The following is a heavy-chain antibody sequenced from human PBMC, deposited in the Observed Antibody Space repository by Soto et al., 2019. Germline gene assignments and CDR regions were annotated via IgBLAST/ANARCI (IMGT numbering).Heavy chain of an antibody. V-gene: IGHV3-30*18. Sequence: AGGSLRLSCAASGFTFSSYGMHWVRQAPGKGLEWVAVISYDGSNKYYADSVKGRFTISRDNSKNTLYLQMNSLRAEDTAVYYCAKGGYSSSDYHMDVWGKGTTVTVSS. D-gene: IGHD6-6*01. J-gene: IGHJ6*03. CDR1: GFTFSSYG. CDR2: ISYDGSNK. CDR3: AKGGYSSSDYHMDV.